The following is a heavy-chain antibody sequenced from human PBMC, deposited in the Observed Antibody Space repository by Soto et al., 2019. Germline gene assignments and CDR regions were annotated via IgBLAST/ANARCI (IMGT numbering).Heavy chain of an antibody. D-gene: IGHD3-22*01. CDR1: GGTFSSYA. CDR2: IIPIFGTA. CDR3: ARAWYYDSSGYYYTDGAFDI. Sequence: QVQLVQSGAEVKKPGSSVKVSCKASGGTFSSYAISWVRQAPGQGLEWMGGIIPIFGTANYAQKFQGRVTITADKSTSTAYMELSSLRSEDTAVYYCARAWYYDSSGYYYTDGAFDIWGQGTMVPVSS. V-gene: IGHV1-69*06. J-gene: IGHJ3*02.